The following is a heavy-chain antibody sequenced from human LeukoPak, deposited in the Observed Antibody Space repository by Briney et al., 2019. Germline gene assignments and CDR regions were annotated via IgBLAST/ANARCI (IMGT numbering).Heavy chain of an antibody. J-gene: IGHJ3*02. V-gene: IGHV4-59*01. Sequence: SETLSLTCTVSGGSISSYYWSWIRQPPGKGLEWIGYIYYSGSTNYNPSLKSRVTISVDTSKNQFSLELSSVTAADTAVYYCARDLLYDSSGCAFDIWGQGTMITVSS. D-gene: IGHD3-22*01. CDR1: GGSISSYY. CDR3: ARDLLYDSSGCAFDI. CDR2: IYYSGST.